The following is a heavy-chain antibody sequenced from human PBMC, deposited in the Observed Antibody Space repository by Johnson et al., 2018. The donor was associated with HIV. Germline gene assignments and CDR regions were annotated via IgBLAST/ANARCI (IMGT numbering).Heavy chain of an antibody. CDR3: ARDGESQQLPLGDAFDI. Sequence: QVQLVESGGGVVQPGRSLRLSCAASGFTFSDYYMSWIRQAPGKGLEWVSYISSSGSTYYADCVRGRFPISSDNSRNTLYLHMSSLRVEDTAMYYCARDGESQQLPLGDAFDIWGQGTMVTVSS. CDR1: GFTFSDYY. J-gene: IGHJ3*02. CDR2: ISSSGST. V-gene: IGHV3-11*04. D-gene: IGHD6-13*01.